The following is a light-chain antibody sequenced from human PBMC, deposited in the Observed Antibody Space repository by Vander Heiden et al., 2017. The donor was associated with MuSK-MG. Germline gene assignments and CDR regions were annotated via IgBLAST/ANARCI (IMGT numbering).Light chain of an antibody. J-gene: IGKJ3*01. CDR1: QGISNY. CDR2: AAS. Sequence: TQMSQSPSSLSVSAGDRATITCRASQGISNYLAWYQQKPGKVPKLLIYAASTLQSGVPSRFSRSGSGTDFTLTISSLQPEDVATYYCQKDNSALFTFGHGTKVDIK. V-gene: IGKV1-27*01. CDR3: QKDNSALFT.